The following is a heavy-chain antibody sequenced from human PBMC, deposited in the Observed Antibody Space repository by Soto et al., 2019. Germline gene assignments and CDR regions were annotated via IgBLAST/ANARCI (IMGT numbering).Heavy chain of an antibody. J-gene: IGHJ6*02. CDR2: ISWDGGST. V-gene: IGHV3-43*01. CDR3: AKTQTRNYYYYGMDV. Sequence: GGSLSLSCAASGFTFDDYTMHWVRQAPGKGLEWVSLISWDGGSTYYADSVKGRFTISRDNSKNSLYLQMNSLRTEDTALYYCAKTQTRNYYYYGMDVWGQGTTVTVSS. CDR1: GFTFDDYT.